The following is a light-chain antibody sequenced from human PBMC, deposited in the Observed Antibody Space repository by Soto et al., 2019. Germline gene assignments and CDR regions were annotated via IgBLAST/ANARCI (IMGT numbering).Light chain of an antibody. Sequence: EIEMTQSPAALSASPGERVTLSCRASQSIVTNLAWYQQRPGQVPWLLIYGASTRAVGVPARFSGSGSGTEFNITISSLQPEDFAIYYCQQYYDWPLTFGRGTKLDIK. CDR3: QQYYDWPLT. CDR1: QSIVTN. CDR2: GAS. J-gene: IGKJ3*01. V-gene: IGKV3-15*01.